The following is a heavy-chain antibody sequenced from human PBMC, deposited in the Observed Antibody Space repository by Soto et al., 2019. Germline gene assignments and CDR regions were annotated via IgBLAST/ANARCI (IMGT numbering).Heavy chain of an antibody. Sequence: QVQLEESGGGVVQPGRSLRLSCAVSGFTVSSYGMHWVRQAPGKGLEWVAVISRDGRTTFYADSVKGRFSISKDNSRNTVVLEMNSLRDDDMAVYYCSGEGASGYWGQGTLVTVSS. J-gene: IGHJ4*02. CDR2: ISRDGRTT. CDR3: SGEGASGY. V-gene: IGHV3-30*03. CDR1: GFTVSSYG. D-gene: IGHD2-21*01.